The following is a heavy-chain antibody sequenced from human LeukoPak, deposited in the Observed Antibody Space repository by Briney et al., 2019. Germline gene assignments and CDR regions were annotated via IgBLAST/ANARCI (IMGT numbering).Heavy chain of an antibody. CDR2: ISSSSSTI. Sequence: GSLRLSCAASGFTFSSYSMNWVRQAPGKGLEWVSYISSSSSTIYYADSVKGRFTISRDNAKNSLYLQMNSLRAEDTAVYYCARRRFGYYYDSSGYSDYWGQGTLVTVSS. CDR1: GFTFSSYS. CDR3: ARRRFGYYYDSSGYSDY. J-gene: IGHJ4*02. V-gene: IGHV3-48*01. D-gene: IGHD3-22*01.